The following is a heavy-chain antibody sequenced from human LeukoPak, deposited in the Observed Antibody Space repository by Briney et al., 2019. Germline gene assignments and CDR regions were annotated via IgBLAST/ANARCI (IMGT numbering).Heavy chain of an antibody. J-gene: IGHJ4*02. CDR3: ASPKADSSGYPVFFDY. D-gene: IGHD3-22*01. CDR2: ISGSGGNT. Sequence: GGSLRLSCAASGFTFSSYGMSWVRQAPGKGLEWVSAISGSGGNTYYADSVKGRFTISRDNSKNTLYLQMNSLGAEDTAVYYCASPKADSSGYPVFFDYWGQGTLVTVSS. CDR1: GFTFSSYG. V-gene: IGHV3-23*01.